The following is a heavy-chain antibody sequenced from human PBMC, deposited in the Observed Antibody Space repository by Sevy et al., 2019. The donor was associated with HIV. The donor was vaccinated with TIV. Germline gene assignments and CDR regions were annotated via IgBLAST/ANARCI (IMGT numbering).Heavy chain of an antibody. Sequence: SETLSLTCTVSGGSISSYYWSWIRQPARKGLEWIGRIYTSGSTNYNPSLKSRVTMSVDTSKNQFSLKLSSVTAADTAVYYCARDPYDSSGYYYDYWGQGTLVTVSS. CDR1: GGSISSYY. CDR2: IYTSGST. V-gene: IGHV4-4*07. CDR3: ARDPYDSSGYYYDY. J-gene: IGHJ4*02. D-gene: IGHD3-22*01.